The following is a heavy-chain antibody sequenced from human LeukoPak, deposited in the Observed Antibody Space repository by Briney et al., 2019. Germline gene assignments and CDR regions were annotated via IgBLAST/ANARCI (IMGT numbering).Heavy chain of an antibody. CDR3: AKPAWGTHAFDI. CDR1: GFTFDDYA. Sequence: GGSLRLSCAASGFTFDDYAMHWVRQAPGKGLEWVSGISWNSGSIGYADSVKGRFTISRDNAKNSLYLQMNSLRAEDTALYYCAKPAWGTHAFDIWGQGTMVTVSS. CDR2: ISWNSGSI. D-gene: IGHD1-1*01. J-gene: IGHJ3*02. V-gene: IGHV3-9*01.